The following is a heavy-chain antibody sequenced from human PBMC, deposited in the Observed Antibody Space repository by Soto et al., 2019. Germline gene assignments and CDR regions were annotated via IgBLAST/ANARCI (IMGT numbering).Heavy chain of an antibody. Sequence: ASVKVSCKASGYTFTSYAMHWVRQAPGQRLEWMGWINAGNGNTKYSQKFQGRVTITRDTSASTAYMELSSLRSEDTAVYYCARDLSYGSGSYYNPHYGMDVWGQGTTVTVSS. CDR2: INAGNGNT. V-gene: IGHV1-3*01. CDR1: GYTFTSYA. D-gene: IGHD3-10*01. J-gene: IGHJ6*02. CDR3: ARDLSYGSGSYYNPHYGMDV.